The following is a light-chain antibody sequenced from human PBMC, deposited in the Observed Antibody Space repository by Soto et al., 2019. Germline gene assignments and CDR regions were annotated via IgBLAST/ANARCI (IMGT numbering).Light chain of an antibody. Sequence: QSALTQPASVSGSPGQSITISCTGTSSDVGGYNSVSWYQQHPGKAPKLMIYDVSNRPSGVSNRFSGSKSGNTASLTISGLQDEDEADYYCSSYTSSSTLVVFGGGTKLTVL. V-gene: IGLV2-14*01. CDR1: SSDVGGYNS. CDR2: DVS. CDR3: SSYTSSSTLVV. J-gene: IGLJ2*01.